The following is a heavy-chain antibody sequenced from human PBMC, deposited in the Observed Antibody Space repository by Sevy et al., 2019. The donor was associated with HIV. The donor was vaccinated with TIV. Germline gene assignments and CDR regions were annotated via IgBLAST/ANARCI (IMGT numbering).Heavy chain of an antibody. V-gene: IGHV3-15*01. D-gene: IGHD3-3*01. CDR3: TGATVFGATWFDP. J-gene: IGHJ5*02. CDR1: GYTFNNAC. Sequence: GGSLRISCAASGYTFNNACMSWVRQAPGKGLEWLGRIKSKTDGGSAEYASPVKGRFTISRDDSKSTLYLQMNRLRTREIGVDYCTGATVFGATWFDPWGQGALVTVSS. CDR2: IKSKTDGGSA.